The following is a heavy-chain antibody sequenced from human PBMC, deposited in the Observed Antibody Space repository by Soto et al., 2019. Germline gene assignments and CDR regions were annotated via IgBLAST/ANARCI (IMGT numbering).Heavy chain of an antibody. Sequence: SETLSLTCAVSGGSISNSRHYCSWIRLSPGKGLEWIGYISNIGFTRYNPSLKSRVSISVDTSKNQFSLKLTSVTAADTAVYYCTTQGFGGLHGLVDVWGQGTTVTVSS. CDR2: ISNIGFT. J-gene: IGHJ6*02. CDR1: GGSISNSRHY. V-gene: IGHV4-61*05. D-gene: IGHD3-10*01. CDR3: TTQGFGGLHGLVDV.